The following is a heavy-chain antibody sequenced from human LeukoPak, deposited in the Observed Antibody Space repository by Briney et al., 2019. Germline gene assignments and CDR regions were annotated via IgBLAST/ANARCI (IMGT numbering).Heavy chain of an antibody. Sequence: GESLKISCKGSGYSFATYWIAWVRQMPGKGLEWMGITYPSDSETRYSPSFQGQVTISADKSINTDYLQWSSLKASDTAIYYCTRRGASHDWFDPWGQGTLVTVSS. J-gene: IGHJ5*02. D-gene: IGHD4/OR15-4a*01. V-gene: IGHV5-51*01. CDR1: GYSFATYW. CDR2: TYPSDSET. CDR3: TRRGASHDWFDP.